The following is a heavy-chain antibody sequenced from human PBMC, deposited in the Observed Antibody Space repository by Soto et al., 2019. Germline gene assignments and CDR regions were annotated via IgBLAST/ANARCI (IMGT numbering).Heavy chain of an antibody. Sequence: QVQLVQSGAEVKKPGSSVKVSCKASGGTFSSYAISWVRQAPGQGLEWMGGIIPIFGTANYAQKFQGRVTITADESTSTAYMELSSLRSEDTAVYYCARDIRQHYYDSSGYSEVWSADAFDIWGQGTMVTVSS. D-gene: IGHD3-22*01. CDR1: GGTFSSYA. CDR2: IIPIFGTA. CDR3: ARDIRQHYYDSSGYSEVWSADAFDI. V-gene: IGHV1-69*01. J-gene: IGHJ3*02.